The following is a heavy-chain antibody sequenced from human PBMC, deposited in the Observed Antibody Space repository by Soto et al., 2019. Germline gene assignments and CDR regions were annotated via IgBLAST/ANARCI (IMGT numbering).Heavy chain of an antibody. CDR3: AKDRGPLAGTGYFDY. V-gene: IGHV3-43D*04. Sequence: HPGGSLRLSCAASGFTFDDYAMHWVRQAPGKGLEWVSLISWDGGSTYYADSVKGRFTISRDNSKNSLYLQMNSLRAEDTALYYCAKDRGPLAGTGYFDYWGQGTLVTVSS. CDR2: ISWDGGST. J-gene: IGHJ4*02. CDR1: GFTFDDYA. D-gene: IGHD6-19*01.